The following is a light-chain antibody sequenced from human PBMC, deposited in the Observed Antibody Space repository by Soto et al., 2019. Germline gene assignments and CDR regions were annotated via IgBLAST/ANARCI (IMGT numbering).Light chain of an antibody. CDR2: WAS. V-gene: IGKV4-1*01. CDR3: QQYNNWPPALT. J-gene: IGKJ4*01. Sequence: DIVMTQSPDSLAVSLGERATINCKSSQSILYSSNNKNYLAWYQQKPGQPPKLLIFWASTRESGVPDRFSGSGSGTDFTLTISSLQSEDFAVYYCQQYNNWPPALTFGGGTKVDIK. CDR1: QSILYSSNNKNY.